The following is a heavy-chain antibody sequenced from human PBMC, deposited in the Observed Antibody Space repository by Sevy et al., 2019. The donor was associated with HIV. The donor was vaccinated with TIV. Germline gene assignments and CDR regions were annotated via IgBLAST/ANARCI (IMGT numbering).Heavy chain of an antibody. Sequence: GGSLRLSCAASGFTFTNYWMHWVRQAPGKGLGWVSRVDNDGSGTNYGDSVKGRFTFSRDNAKNTVYLQMNSLRAEDTAVYYCTRDMYGIDYWGQGTLVTVSS. CDR1: GFTFTNYW. CDR3: TRDMYGIDY. J-gene: IGHJ4*02. CDR2: VDNDGSGT. D-gene: IGHD2-8*01. V-gene: IGHV3-74*01.